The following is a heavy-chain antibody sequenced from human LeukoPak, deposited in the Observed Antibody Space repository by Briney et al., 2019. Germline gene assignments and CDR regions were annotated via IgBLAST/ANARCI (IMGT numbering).Heavy chain of an antibody. CDR3: AKDRGYSLCVFDI. D-gene: IGHD5-18*01. Sequence: PGGSLRLSCAATGFSFSNYGMRWVRQAPGKGLEWVAFIRIDGSDKYYADSVKGRFTFSRDNPKNTLYLQMNSLRAEDTAVYYCAKDRGYSLCVFDIWGQGTMVTVSS. CDR1: GFSFSNYG. J-gene: IGHJ3*02. V-gene: IGHV3-30*02. CDR2: IRIDGSDK.